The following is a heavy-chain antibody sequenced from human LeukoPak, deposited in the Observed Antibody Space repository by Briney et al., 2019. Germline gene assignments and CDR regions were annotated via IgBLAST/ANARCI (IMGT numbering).Heavy chain of an antibody. D-gene: IGHD6-19*01. CDR2: ISGSGGST. CDR1: GFTFSRYA. J-gene: IGHJ4*02. Sequence: GWALRLSCAASGFTFSRYAMSWVRQAPGKGLEGVSAISGSGGSTYYADFVKGRFTISRDNSKNTLYLQMNSLRAEDTAVYYCAWTGLAVAPYWGQGTLVTVSS. CDR3: AWTGLAVAPY. V-gene: IGHV3-23*01.